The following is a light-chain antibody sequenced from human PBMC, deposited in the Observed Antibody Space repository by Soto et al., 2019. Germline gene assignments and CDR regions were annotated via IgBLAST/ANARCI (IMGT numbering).Light chain of an antibody. V-gene: IGKV1-5*01. CDR3: QQYNSYSWT. CDR1: QSISYR. CDR2: DAS. J-gene: IGKJ1*01. Sequence: DIQMTQSPSTLSASVGDRVTITCRASQSISYRLAWYQRKPGKAPKLLIYDASSLESGVPSTFSGSGSGTEFTLTITSLQPDDFATYYCQQYNSYSWTFGQGTKVEIK.